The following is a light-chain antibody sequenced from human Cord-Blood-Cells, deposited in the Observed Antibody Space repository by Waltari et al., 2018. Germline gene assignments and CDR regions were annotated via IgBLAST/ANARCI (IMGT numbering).Light chain of an antibody. J-gene: IGKJ2*01. CDR3: QQYNNWPPYT. Sequence: EIVLTHSPATLSVSPGERATLSCRASQSVSSNLARYQQKPGQAPRLLIYGASTRATGIPARFSGSGSGTEFTLTISSLQSEDFAVYYCQQYNNWPPYTFGQGTKLEIK. CDR2: GAS. V-gene: IGKV3-15*01. CDR1: QSVSSN.